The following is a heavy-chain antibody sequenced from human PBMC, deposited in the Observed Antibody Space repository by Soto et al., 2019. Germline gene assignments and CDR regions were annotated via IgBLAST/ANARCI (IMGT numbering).Heavy chain of an antibody. V-gene: IGHV4-30-2*01. CDR2: IYHSGST. D-gene: IGHD5-12*01. J-gene: IGHJ6*02. CDR3: ARDGYSGYDGDYYGMDV. CDR1: GGSISSGGYS. Sequence: QLQLQESGSGLVKPSQTLSLTCAVSGGSISSGGYSWSWIRQPPGKGLEWIGYIYHSGSTYYNPSFKSRVTISVDRSKNQFSLKLSSVTAADTAVYYCARDGYSGYDGDYYGMDVCGQGTTVTVSS.